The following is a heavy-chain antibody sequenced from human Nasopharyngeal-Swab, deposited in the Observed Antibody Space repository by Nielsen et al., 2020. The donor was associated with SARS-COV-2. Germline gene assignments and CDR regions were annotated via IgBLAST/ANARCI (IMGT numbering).Heavy chain of an antibody. V-gene: IGHV3-48*04. D-gene: IGHD4-17*01. Sequence: GGSLRLSCAASGFTFSSYSMNWVRQAPGKGLEWVSYISSSSSTIYYADSVKGRFTISRDNAKNSLYLQMNSLRAEDTAVYYCARTGDYAVDYWGQGTLVTVSS. CDR2: ISSSSSTI. CDR3: ARTGDYAVDY. J-gene: IGHJ4*02. CDR1: GFTFSSYS.